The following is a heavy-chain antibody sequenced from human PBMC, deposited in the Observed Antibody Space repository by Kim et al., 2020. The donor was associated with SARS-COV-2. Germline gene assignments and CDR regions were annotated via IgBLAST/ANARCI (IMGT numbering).Heavy chain of an antibody. CDR2: ISSSSSYT. D-gene: IGHD6-13*01. CDR3: ARDLVAAGKWYFDL. V-gene: IGHV3-11*06. Sequence: GGSLRLSCAASGFTLSDYYMSWIRQAPGKGLEWVSYISSSSSYTNYADSVKGRFTISRDNAKNSLYLQMDSLRVEDTALYYCARDLVAAGKWYFDLWGRGTLVTVSS. CDR1: GFTLSDYY. J-gene: IGHJ2*01.